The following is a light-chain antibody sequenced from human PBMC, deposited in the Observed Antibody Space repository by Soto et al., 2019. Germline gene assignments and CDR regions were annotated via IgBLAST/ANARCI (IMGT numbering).Light chain of an antibody. CDR1: NSNIKKNY. V-gene: IGLV1-47*02. CDR3: ASWDDSLSGDV. CDR2: NND. Sequence: QSVLTQPPSASGTPGQRVTISCSGSNSNIKKNYVYWYQQLPGTATKLLIYNNDERPSGVHDRSSGSKSSTSASLAISGLRYEDDADYYSASWDDSLSGDVFGGGTQLTVL. J-gene: IGLJ7*01.